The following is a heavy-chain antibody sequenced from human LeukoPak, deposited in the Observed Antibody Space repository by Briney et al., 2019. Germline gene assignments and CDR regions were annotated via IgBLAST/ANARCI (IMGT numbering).Heavy chain of an antibody. J-gene: IGHJ4*02. CDR2: ISSSSSYI. D-gene: IGHD6-13*01. CDR1: RFTFSNYS. Sequence: GGSLRLSCAASRFTFSNYSMNWVRQAPGKGLEWVSCISSSSSYIYYADSVKGRFTISRGNAKNSLYLQMNSLRAEDTAVYYCARGSSWYDSTYYFDYWGQGTLVTVSS. CDR3: ARGSSWYDSTYYFDY. V-gene: IGHV3-21*01.